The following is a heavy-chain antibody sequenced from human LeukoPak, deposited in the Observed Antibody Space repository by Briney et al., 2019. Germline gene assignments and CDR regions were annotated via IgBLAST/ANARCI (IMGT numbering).Heavy chain of an antibody. J-gene: IGHJ4*02. CDR3: ARANPYYFDY. CDR2: ISSNGGST. V-gene: IGHV3-64*01. CDR1: GFTFSNYA. Sequence: PGGSLRLSCAASGFTFSNYAMHWVRQAPGKGLEYVSAISSNGGSTYYANSVKGRFTISRDNSKNTLYLQMGSLRAEDMAVCYCARANPYYFDYWGQGTLVTVSS.